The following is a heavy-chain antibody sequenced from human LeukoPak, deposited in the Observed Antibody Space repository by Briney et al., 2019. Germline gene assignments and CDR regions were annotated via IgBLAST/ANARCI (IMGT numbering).Heavy chain of an antibody. V-gene: IGHV4-31*03. D-gene: IGHD3-22*01. CDR3: ARDPGDYYDHRGFDY. Sequence: SETLSLTCTVSGGSISSGCYYWSWIRQHPGKGLEWIGYIYYSGSTYYNPSLKSRVTISVDTSKNQFSLKLSSVTAADTAVYYCARDPGDYYDHRGFDYWGQGTLVTVSS. J-gene: IGHJ4*02. CDR2: IYYSGST. CDR1: GGSISSGCYY.